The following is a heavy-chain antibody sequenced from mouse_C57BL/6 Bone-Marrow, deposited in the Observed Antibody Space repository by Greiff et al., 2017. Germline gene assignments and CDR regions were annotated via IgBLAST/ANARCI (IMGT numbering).Heavy chain of an antibody. J-gene: IGHJ2*01. D-gene: IGHD1-1*01. Sequence: VQLQQPGAELVMPGASVKLSCKASGYTFTSYWMHWVKQRPGQGLEWIGEIDPSDSYTNYNQKFKGKSTLCVDKSSSTADMQLSSLTSEDAAVYYCARDYGSSYDYFDYWGQGTTLTVSS. CDR3: ARDYGSSYDYFDY. V-gene: IGHV1-69*01. CDR2: IDPSDSYT. CDR1: GYTFTSYW.